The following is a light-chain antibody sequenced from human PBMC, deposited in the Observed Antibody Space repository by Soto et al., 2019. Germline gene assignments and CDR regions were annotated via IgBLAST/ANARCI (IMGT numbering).Light chain of an antibody. J-gene: IGKJ5*01. V-gene: IGKV2-30*01. CDR2: QAS. Sequence: DVVMTPSPLSLPVTLGQPASISCRASQSLGSTDDTTYLRWFQQRPGQSPRRLIFQASTRDSGVPDRFSGSGSGTNFTLKISRVDREDVGLYYCMQGTHWPLTFGQGTRLEIK. CDR1: QSLGSTDDTTY. CDR3: MQGTHWPLT.